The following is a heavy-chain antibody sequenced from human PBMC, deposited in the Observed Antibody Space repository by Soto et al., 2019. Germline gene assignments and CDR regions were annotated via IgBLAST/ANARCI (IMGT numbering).Heavy chain of an antibody. CDR3: VRQGIGKLHGLVDV. Sequence: SETLSLTCTVSGGSISSSSYYWGWIRQPPGKGLEWIGSIYYSGSTYYNQSLKSRVTISVDTSKNQFSLKLSSVTAADTAVYYCVRQGIGKLHGLVDVWGQGTTVTVSS. J-gene: IGHJ6*02. V-gene: IGHV4-39*01. CDR2: IYYSGST. CDR1: GGSISSSSYY. D-gene: IGHD1-7*01.